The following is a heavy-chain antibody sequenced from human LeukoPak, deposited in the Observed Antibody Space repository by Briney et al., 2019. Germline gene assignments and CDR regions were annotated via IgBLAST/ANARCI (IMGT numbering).Heavy chain of an antibody. D-gene: IGHD1-14*01. CDR1: GFTFSSAW. V-gene: IGHV3-15*01. Sequence: GGSLRLSCAASGFTFSSAWMTWVRQAPGKGLEWVGRIKSKSDGGTTEFAAPVKGRFTISRDDSRNTLFLQMNSLKTEDTAAYYCTTALTHNFDYWGQGTLVTVSS. CDR3: TTALTHNFDY. CDR2: IKSKSDGGTT. J-gene: IGHJ4*02.